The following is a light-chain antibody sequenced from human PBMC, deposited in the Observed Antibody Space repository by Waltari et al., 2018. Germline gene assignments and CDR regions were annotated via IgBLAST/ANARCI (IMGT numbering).Light chain of an antibody. CDR3: QHYNKWPPA. V-gene: IGKV3-15*01. CDR2: GAS. J-gene: IGKJ1*01. CDR1: QTYSNN. Sequence: EIVMTQSPVTLSVSPGERATLSCRDSQTYSNNLAWYQQKPGQAPRLPIYGASTRATCIPARFSGSGSGTDFTLTISSLQSEDFAVYQCQHYNKWPPAFGQGTKVEIK.